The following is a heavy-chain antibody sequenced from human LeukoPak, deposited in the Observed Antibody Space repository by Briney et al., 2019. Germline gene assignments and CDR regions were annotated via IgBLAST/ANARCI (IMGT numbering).Heavy chain of an antibody. Sequence: SQTLSLTCTVSGGSISSGGYYWSWIRQHPGKGLEWIGYIYYSGSTYYNPSLKSRVTISVDTSKNQFSLKLSSVTAADTAVYYCARGSHTRGIVVVITPIYPGAFDIWGQGTMVTVSS. D-gene: IGHD3-22*01. J-gene: IGHJ3*02. CDR2: IYYSGST. CDR3: ARGSHTRGIVVVITPIYPGAFDI. CDR1: GGSISSGGYY. V-gene: IGHV4-31*03.